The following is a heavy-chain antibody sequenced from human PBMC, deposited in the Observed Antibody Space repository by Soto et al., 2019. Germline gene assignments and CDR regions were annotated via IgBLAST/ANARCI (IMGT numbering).Heavy chain of an antibody. CDR3: ARRYSGYGDY. CDR1: GGSITIYY. V-gene: IGHV4-59*08. CDR2: IYFSGTA. D-gene: IGHD5-12*01. Sequence: SETLSLTSTVSGGSITIYYWSWIRQPPGKGREWMGYIYFSGTANYNPSLKSRVTISVDTSKNQFSLNLSSVTAAVTAVYYCARRYSGYGDYWGQGTLVTVS. J-gene: IGHJ4*02.